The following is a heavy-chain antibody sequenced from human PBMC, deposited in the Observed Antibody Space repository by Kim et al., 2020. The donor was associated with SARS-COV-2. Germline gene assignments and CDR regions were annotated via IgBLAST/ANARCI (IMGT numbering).Heavy chain of an antibody. V-gene: IGHV3-43*02. J-gene: IGHJ6*02. CDR3: AKVRKESAYDFWSGYPPRSYGMDV. CDR2: ISGDGGST. Sequence: GGSLRLSCAASGFTFDDYAMHWVRQAPGKGLEWVSLISGDGGSTYYADSVKGRFTISRDNSKNSLYLHMNSLRTEDTALYYCAKVRKESAYDFWSGYPPRSYGMDVWGQGTTVTVSS. D-gene: IGHD3-3*01. CDR1: GFTFDDYA.